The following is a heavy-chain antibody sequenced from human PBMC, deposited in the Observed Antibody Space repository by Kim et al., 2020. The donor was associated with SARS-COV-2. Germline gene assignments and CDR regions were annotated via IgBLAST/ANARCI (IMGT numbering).Heavy chain of an antibody. CDR2: IYTSGST. D-gene: IGHD1-26*01. CDR1: GGSISSGSYY. V-gene: IGHV4-61*02. J-gene: IGHJ4*02. Sequence: SETLSLTCTVSGGSISSGSYYWSWIRQPAGKGLEWIGRIYTSGSTNYNPSLKSRVTISVDTSKNQFSLKLSSVTAADTAVYYCARDTGGSYWGQVYFDYWGQGTLVTVSS. CDR3: ARDTGGSYWGQVYFDY.